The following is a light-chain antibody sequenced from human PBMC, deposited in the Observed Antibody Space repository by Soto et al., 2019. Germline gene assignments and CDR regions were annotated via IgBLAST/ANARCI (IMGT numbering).Light chain of an antibody. CDR1: QSVSSN. V-gene: IGKV3-15*01. CDR2: GAS. Sequence: ELVMTQSPATLSVSPGERATLSCRASQSVSSNLAWYQPKPGQAPRLLIYGASTRAAGIPARFSGSGSGTEFSLIISSLQSEDFAVYYCQQYNNWPPLTFGGGTKVEIK. CDR3: QQYNNWPPLT. J-gene: IGKJ4*01.